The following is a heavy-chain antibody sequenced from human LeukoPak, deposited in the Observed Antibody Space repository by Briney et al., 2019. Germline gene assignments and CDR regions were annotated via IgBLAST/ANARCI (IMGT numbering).Heavy chain of an antibody. V-gene: IGHV1-2*02. CDR1: GYRFTGYY. D-gene: IGHD2-21*02. J-gene: IGHJ4*02. Sequence: GASVKVSCKTSGYRFTGYYMHWVRQAPGQGLEWMGWINPKSGDPIYVQKFQGRVTLTRDTSIDTVYLELSSLKSDDTAVYYCARETYCAADCYSGFDFWGQGTLVTVSS. CDR3: ARETYCAADCYSGFDF. CDR2: INPKSGDP.